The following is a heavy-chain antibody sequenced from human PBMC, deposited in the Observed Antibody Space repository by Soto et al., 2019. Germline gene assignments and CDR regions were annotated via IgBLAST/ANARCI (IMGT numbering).Heavy chain of an antibody. V-gene: IGHV3-73*02. J-gene: IGHJ5*02. CDR3: TSLEPNPVYFAP. Sequence: EVQLVQSGGGLVQPGGSLKLSCAASGFTFSGSAMHWVRQASGKGLEWVGSLRDKTDTYATAVRGRFTISRDDSKNTAYLHMNSLQTEDTAVYYCTSLEPNPVYFAPWGQGPLVTVSS. CDR2: LRDKTDTYAT. CDR1: GFTFSGSA.